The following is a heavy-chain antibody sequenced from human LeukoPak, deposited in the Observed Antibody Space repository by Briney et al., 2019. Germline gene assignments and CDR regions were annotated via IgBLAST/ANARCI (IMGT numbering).Heavy chain of an antibody. J-gene: IGHJ4*02. CDR3: ARGRQQWLVRALDYFDY. D-gene: IGHD6-19*01. V-gene: IGHV1-46*01. CDR2: INPSGGST. CDR1: GYTFTSYY. Sequence: ASVKVSCKASGYTFTSYYMHWVRQAPGQGLEWMGIINPSGGSTSYAQKFQGRVTMTRDTSTSTVYMELSSLGSEDTAVYYCARGRQQWLVRALDYFDYWGQGTLVTVSS.